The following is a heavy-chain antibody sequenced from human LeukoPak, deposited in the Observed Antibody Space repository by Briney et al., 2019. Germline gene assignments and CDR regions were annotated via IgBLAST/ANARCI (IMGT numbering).Heavy chain of an antibody. CDR3: ARGREFYDSSGSDAFDI. CDR2: INPNSGGT. J-gene: IGHJ3*02. CDR1: GYTFTGYY. Sequence: VSVKVSCKASGYTFTGYYMHWVRQAPGQGLEWMGWINPNSGGTNYAQKFQGRVTMTRDTSISTAYMELSRLRSDDTAVYYCARGREFYDSSGSDAFDIWGQGTMVTVSS. V-gene: IGHV1-2*02. D-gene: IGHD3-22*01.